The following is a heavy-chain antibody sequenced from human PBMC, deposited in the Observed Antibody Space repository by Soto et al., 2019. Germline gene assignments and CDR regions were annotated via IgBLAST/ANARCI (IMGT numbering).Heavy chain of an antibody. V-gene: IGHV4-30-4*01. CDR2: IYYSGST. CDR1: GGSISSGDYY. J-gene: IGHJ4*02. CDR3: ARVDYYDSSGYFFEY. Sequence: SETLSLTCTVSGGSISSGDYYWSWIRQPPGKGLEWIGHIYYSGSTYYNPSLKSRVTISVDTSKNQFSLKLSSVTAADTAVYYCARVDYYDSSGYFFEYWGQGTLVTVSS. D-gene: IGHD3-22*01.